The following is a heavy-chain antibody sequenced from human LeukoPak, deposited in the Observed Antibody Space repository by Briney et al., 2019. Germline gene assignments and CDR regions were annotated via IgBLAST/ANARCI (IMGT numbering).Heavy chain of an antibody. V-gene: IGHV3-7*01. CDR1: GFTFSSYW. Sequence: GGSLRLSCAASGFTFSSYWMSWVRQAPGKGLEWVANIREDGNEKYYADSVKGQFTISRDNAKNSLFLQMDSPRAEDTAVYYCARDLAGHYYGSGSSFDYWGQGTLVTVSS. J-gene: IGHJ4*02. D-gene: IGHD3-10*01. CDR3: ARDLAGHYYGSGSSFDY. CDR2: IREDGNEK.